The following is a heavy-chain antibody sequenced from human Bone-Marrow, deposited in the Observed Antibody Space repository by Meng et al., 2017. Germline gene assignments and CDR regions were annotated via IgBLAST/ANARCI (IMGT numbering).Heavy chain of an antibody. J-gene: IGHJ3*02. D-gene: IGHD2-2*01. CDR2: IYPGDSDT. CDR1: GYSFTSYW. V-gene: IGHV5-51*01. CDR3: ARRYQLLWDAFDI. Sequence: KVSCKGSGYSFTSYWIGWVRQMPGKGLEWMGMIYPGDSDTRYSPSFQGQVTISADKSISTAYLQWSSLKASDTAMYYCARRYQLLWDAFDIWGQGTMVTVSS.